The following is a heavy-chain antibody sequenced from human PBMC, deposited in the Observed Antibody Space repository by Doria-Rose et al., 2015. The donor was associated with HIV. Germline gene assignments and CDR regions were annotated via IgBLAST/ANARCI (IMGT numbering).Heavy chain of an antibody. D-gene: IGHD3-10*01. CDR3: ATGVTLDY. CDR1: GFTFSSHR. J-gene: IGHJ4*02. Sequence: VQLVQSGRGLVRPGGSLRLSCATSGFTFSSHRINWVRQAPGKGLECVAYISSTSAYITYADSVRRRFTISRDNARNSLYLQMDSLRAEDTAIYYCATGVTLDYWGQGTLVTVSS. V-gene: IGHV3-21*01. CDR2: ISSTSAYI.